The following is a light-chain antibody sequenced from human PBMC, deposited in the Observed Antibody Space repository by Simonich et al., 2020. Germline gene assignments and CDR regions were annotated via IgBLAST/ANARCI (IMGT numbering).Light chain of an antibody. V-gene: IGKV3-11*01. CDR2: DAS. CDR1: QSVSNS. Sequence: EIVLTQSPATLSLSPGERATLSCRASQSVSNSLALYQKKPGQAPRLLIYDASNRATGNPARFSGSGSGTDFTLTISSLEPEDFAVYYCQQRSNWPPITFGQGTRLEIK. CDR3: QQRSNWPPIT. J-gene: IGKJ5*01.